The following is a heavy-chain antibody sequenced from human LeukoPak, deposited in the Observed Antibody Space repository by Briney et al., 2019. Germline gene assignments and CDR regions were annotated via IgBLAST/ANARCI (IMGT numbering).Heavy chain of an antibody. V-gene: IGHV3-30*02. Sequence: GGSLRLSCAASGFTFSSYGMHWVRQAPGKGLEWVAFIRYDGSNKYYADSVKGRFTISRDNSKNTLYLQMNSLRAEDTAVYYCATYGGNSGDFDYWGQGTLVTVSS. J-gene: IGHJ4*02. D-gene: IGHD4-23*01. CDR3: ATYGGNSGDFDY. CDR1: GFTFSSYG. CDR2: IRYDGSNK.